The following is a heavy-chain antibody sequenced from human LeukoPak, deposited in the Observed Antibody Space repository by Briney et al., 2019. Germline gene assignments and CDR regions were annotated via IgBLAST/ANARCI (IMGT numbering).Heavy chain of an antibody. CDR2: IYYSGST. CDR3: ARGNNYYDSSGYGY. J-gene: IGHJ4*02. V-gene: IGHV4-59*01. Sequence: SSETLSLTCTVSGGSISSYYWSWIRQPPGKGLEWIGYIYYSGSTNYNPSLKSRVTISVDTSKNQFSLKLSSVTAADTAVYYCARGNNYYDSSGYGYWGQGTLVTVSS. D-gene: IGHD3-22*01. CDR1: GGSISSYY.